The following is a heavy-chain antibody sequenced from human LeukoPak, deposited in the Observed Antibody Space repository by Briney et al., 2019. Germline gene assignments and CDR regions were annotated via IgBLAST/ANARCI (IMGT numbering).Heavy chain of an antibody. CDR3: ARDDNSGYD. V-gene: IGHV3-48*03. D-gene: IGHD5-12*01. J-gene: IGHJ4*02. Sequence: GGSLRLSCAASGFTFSSYEMNWVRQARGKGLEWVSYISSSGSTIYYADSVKGRFTISRDNAKNSLYLQMNSLRAENTAVYYCARDDNSGYDWGQGTLVTVSS. CDR1: GFTFSSYE. CDR2: ISSSGSTI.